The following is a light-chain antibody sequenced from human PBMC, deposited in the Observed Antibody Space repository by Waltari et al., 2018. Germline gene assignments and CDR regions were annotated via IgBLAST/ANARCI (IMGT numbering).Light chain of an antibody. CDR3: CSFTSSSTWV. Sequence: QSALTQPASVSGSPGQSITISCTGTSSDVGVYNYVPWYQQHPGKAPQLMINDVNSRPSGVSNRFSGSKSGNTASLTISGLQAEDEADYYCCSFTSSSTWVFGGGTKVTVL. CDR1: SSDVGVYNY. J-gene: IGLJ3*02. CDR2: DVN. V-gene: IGLV2-14*03.